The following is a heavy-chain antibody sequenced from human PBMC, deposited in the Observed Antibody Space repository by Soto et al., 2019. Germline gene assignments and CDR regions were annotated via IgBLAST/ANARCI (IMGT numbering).Heavy chain of an antibody. D-gene: IGHD7-27*01. V-gene: IGHV4-59*01. Sequence: SETLSLTCTVSGGSISSYYWSWIRQPPGKGLEWIGYIYYSGSTNYNPSLKSRVTISVDTSKNQFSLKLSSVTAADTAVYYCARDPDPLGIPTPVWGQGTLVNVSS. CDR1: GGSISSYY. CDR2: IYYSGST. J-gene: IGHJ4*02. CDR3: ARDPDPLGIPTPV.